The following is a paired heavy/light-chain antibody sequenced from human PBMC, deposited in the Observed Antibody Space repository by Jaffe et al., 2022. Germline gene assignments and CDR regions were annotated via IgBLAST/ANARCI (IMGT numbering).Heavy chain of an antibody. CDR1: GYTFSNYA. Sequence: QVQLVQSGSELKKPGASVKVSCKTSGYTFSNYAMNWVRQAPGQGLEWMGWINTYTGNPTYALDFTGRFVFSLDTSVSTAYLQISSLKDEDTAVYYCARGQGPGLPAVLNDYWGQGTLVTVSS. V-gene: IGHV7-4-1*02. CDR2: INTYTGNP. CDR3: ARGQGPGLPAVLNDY. J-gene: IGHJ4*02.
Light chain of an antibody. V-gene: IGKV3-15*01. J-gene: IGKJ3*01. CDR2: GAS. CDR1: QSVSSN. Sequence: EIMMTQSPATLSVSPGERATLSCRASQSVSSNLAWYQQKPGQPPRLLIYGASTRDTGIPARFSGSGSGTEFTLTISSLQSEDFAVYYCQQYNYWPPSTFGPGTKVDVK. CDR3: QQYNYWPPST.